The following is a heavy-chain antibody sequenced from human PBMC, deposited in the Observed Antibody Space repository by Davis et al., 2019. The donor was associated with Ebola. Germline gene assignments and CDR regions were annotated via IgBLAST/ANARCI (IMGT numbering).Heavy chain of an antibody. D-gene: IGHD3-9*01. J-gene: IGHJ4*02. CDR2: ISSSSSTI. CDR1: GFTFSSYS. V-gene: IGHV3-48*02. Sequence: GESLKISCAASGFTFSSYSMNWVRQAPGKGLEWVSSISSSSSTIYYADSVKGRFTISKDNAKNSLYLQMNSLRDEDTAVYYCARNYDILTGLFWEYYFDYWGQGTLVTVSS. CDR3: ARNYDILTGLFWEYYFDY.